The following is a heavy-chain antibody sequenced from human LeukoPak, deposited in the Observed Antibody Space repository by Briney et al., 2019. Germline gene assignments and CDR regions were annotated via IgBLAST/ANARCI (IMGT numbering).Heavy chain of an antibody. D-gene: IGHD1-1*01. J-gene: IGHJ5*02. V-gene: IGHV4-4*07. CDR2: IYPSGST. CDR1: GGSISSNY. CDR3: ARAPTGTGGCTWFDP. Sequence: NPSETLSLTCTVSGGSISSNYWSWIRQPAGKGLELIGRIYPSGSTNYNPSLKSRVTRSVDTSKNQCSLKLSSVTAADTAVYYCARAPTGTGGCTWFDPWGQGTLVTVSS.